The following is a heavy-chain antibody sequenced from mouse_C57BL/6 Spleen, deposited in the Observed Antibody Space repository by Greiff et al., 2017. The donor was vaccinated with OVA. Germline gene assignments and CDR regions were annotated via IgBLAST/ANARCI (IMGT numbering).Heavy chain of an antibody. CDR3: AKYSNYVDWYFDV. V-gene: IGHV3-6*01. D-gene: IGHD2-5*01. CDR2: ISYDGSN. J-gene: IGHJ1*03. CDR1: GYSITSGYY. Sequence: EVQLMESGPGLVKPSQSLSLTCSVTGYSITSGYYWNWIRQFPGNKLEWMGYISYDGSNNYNPSLKNRISITRDTSKNQFFLKLNSVTTEDTATYYCAKYSNYVDWYFDVWGTGTTVTVSS.